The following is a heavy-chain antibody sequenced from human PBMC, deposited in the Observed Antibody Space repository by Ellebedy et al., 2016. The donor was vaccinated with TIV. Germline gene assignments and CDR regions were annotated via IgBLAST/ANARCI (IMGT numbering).Heavy chain of an antibody. J-gene: IGHJ3*02. Sequence: PGGSLSLSCAASGFTFSDYYMSWIRQAPGTGLAWVSYISSRGSTIYYADSVKGRFTISRDNAKNSLYLQMNSLRAEDTAVYYCARYCSGGSCYSHAFDIWGQGTMVTVSS. CDR3: ARYCSGGSCYSHAFDI. CDR1: GFTFSDYY. CDR2: ISSRGSTI. V-gene: IGHV3-11*01. D-gene: IGHD2-15*01.